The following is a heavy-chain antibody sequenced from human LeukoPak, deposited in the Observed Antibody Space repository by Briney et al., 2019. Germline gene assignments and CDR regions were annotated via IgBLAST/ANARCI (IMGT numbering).Heavy chain of an antibody. CDR3: ARARDWDQRTIDY. V-gene: IGHV4-59*01. CDR2: IYYSGST. J-gene: IGHJ4*02. CDR1: GGSISSYY. D-gene: IGHD2-8*01. Sequence: SETLSLTCTVSGGSISSYYWSWIRQPPGKGLEWIGYIYYSGSTNYNPSLKSRVTISVDTSKNQFSLKLSSVTAADTAVYYCARARDWDQRTIDYWGQGTLVTVSS.